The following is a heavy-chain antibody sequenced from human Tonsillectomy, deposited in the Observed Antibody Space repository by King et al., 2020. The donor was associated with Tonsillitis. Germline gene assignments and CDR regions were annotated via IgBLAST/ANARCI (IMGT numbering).Heavy chain of an antibody. CDR1: GFMFTTSW. V-gene: IGHV5-51*01. CDR3: VRQGASRGVIDY. J-gene: IGHJ4*02. Sequence: VQLVESGAEVKKPGETLRISCQGSGFMFTTSWIGWVRQMPGKGLEWMGIIYPDDSDTRYNPSFQGQVSISADKSITTAFLQWSRVKASDTAIYYCVRQGASRGVIDYWGQGTLVTVSS. D-gene: IGHD2-2*01. CDR2: IYPDDSDT.